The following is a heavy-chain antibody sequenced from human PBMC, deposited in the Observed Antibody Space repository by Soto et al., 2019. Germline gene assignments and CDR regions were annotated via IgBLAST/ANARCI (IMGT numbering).Heavy chain of an antibody. CDR1: GFTFSSYG. Sequence: GGSLRLSCAASGFTFSSYGMHWVRQAPGKGLEWVAVISYDGSNKYYADSVKGRFTISRDNSKNTLYLQMNSLRAEDTAVYYCAKDNCGGSCYSGWFDPWGQGTLVTVSS. D-gene: IGHD2-15*01. J-gene: IGHJ5*02. CDR3: AKDNCGGSCYSGWFDP. CDR2: ISYDGSNK. V-gene: IGHV3-30*18.